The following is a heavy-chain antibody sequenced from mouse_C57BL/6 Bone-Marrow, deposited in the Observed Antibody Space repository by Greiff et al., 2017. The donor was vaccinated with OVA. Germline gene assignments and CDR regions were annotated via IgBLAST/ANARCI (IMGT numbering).Heavy chain of an antibody. CDR2: INPNNGGT. V-gene: IGHV1-18*01. CDR1: GYTFTDYN. Sequence: EVKLMESGPELVKPGASVKIPCKASGYTFTDYNMDWVKQSHGKSLEWIGDINPNNGGTIYNQKFKGKATLTVDKSSSTAYMELRSLTSEDTAVYYCARSDGSSSDYFDYWGQGTTLTVSS. J-gene: IGHJ2*01. CDR3: ARSDGSSSDYFDY. D-gene: IGHD1-1*01.